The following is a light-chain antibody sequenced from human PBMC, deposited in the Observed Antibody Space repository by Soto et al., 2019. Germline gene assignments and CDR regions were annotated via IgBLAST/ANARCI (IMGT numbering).Light chain of an antibody. CDR1: SSDVGGYNY. CDR3: GSFTVTSTRV. CDR2: DVS. Sequence: QSALTQPASVSASPGQSITISCTGTSSDVGGYNYVSWYQQHPGRAPKLIIYDVSVRPSGISDRFSGSKSGNTASRTISGLQAEDEADYYCGSFTVTSTRVFGGGTKLTVL. J-gene: IGLJ3*02. V-gene: IGLV2-14*03.